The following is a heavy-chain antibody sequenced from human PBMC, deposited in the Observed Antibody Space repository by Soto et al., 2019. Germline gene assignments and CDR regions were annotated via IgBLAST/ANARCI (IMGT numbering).Heavy chain of an antibody. Sequence: QVQLVESGGGVVQPGRSLTLSCAASGFTFSSYGMHVVRQAPGKGLAWVAVIWYDGSNKYYADSVKGRFTSSRDNSKNTLYLQMNSLRAEDTAVYYCARAHSGSYYAYYYYGMDVWCKGTTVTVSS. D-gene: IGHD3-10*01. CDR1: GFTFSSYG. CDR2: IWYDGSNK. V-gene: IGHV3-33*01. J-gene: IGHJ6*04. CDR3: ARAHSGSYYAYYYYGMDV.